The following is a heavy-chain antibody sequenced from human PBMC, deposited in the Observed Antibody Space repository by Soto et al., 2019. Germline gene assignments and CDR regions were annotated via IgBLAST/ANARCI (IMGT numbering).Heavy chain of an antibody. Sequence: QVQLVESGGGVVQPGRSLRLSCAASGFTFSSYGMHWVRQAPGKGLEWGAVISYDGSNKYYADSVKGRFTIPRDNSKNTMYLQMNSRRAEDTAVYYCAKASIVVVTAIPSELDYWGQGTLVTVSS. J-gene: IGHJ4*02. CDR3: AKASIVVVTAIPSELDY. CDR1: GFTFSSYG. D-gene: IGHD2-21*02. CDR2: ISYDGSNK. V-gene: IGHV3-30*18.